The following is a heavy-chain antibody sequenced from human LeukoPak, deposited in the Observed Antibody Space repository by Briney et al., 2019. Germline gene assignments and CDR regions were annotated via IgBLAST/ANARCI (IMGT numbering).Heavy chain of an antibody. CDR3: ARGTYFYDSSGYYHGWYFDY. J-gene: IGHJ4*02. CDR2: ISSSSSPM. CDR1: GFTFSSYN. Sequence: GGSLRLSRAASGFTFSSYNMNWVRQAPGKGLEWVSYISSSSSPMYNADSVKGRFTISRDSAKNSLYLQMNSLRDEDTAVYYCARGTYFYDSSGYYHGWYFDYWGQGTLVTVS. D-gene: IGHD3-22*01. V-gene: IGHV3-48*02.